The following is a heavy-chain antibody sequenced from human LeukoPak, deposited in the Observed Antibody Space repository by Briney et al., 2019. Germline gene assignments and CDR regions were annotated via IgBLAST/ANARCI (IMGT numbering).Heavy chain of an antibody. CDR3: ARFEGPYGSGSIDY. D-gene: IGHD3-10*01. Sequence: SETLSLTCTVSGGSISSYYWSWIRQPPGKRLEWIGYIYYSGSTNYNPSLKSRVTISVDTSKNQFSLKLSSVTAADTAVCYCARFEGPYGSGSIDYWGQGTLVTVSS. CDR2: IYYSGST. J-gene: IGHJ4*02. CDR1: GGSISSYY. V-gene: IGHV4-59*01.